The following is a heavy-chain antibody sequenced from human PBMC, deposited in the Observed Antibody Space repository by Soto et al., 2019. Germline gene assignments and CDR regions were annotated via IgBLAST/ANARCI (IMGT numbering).Heavy chain of an antibody. Sequence: GASVKVSCKASGFTFTSSAVQWVRQARGQRLEWIGWIVVGSGNTDYAQKFQERVTITRDMSTSTAYMELSSLRSEDTAVYYCAALSWPRSYYDSIRGNDAAFDIWGQGTMVTVSS. CDR2: IVVGSGNT. D-gene: IGHD3-22*01. CDR3: AALSWPRSYYDSIRGNDAAFDI. CDR1: GFTFTSSA. V-gene: IGHV1-58*01. J-gene: IGHJ3*02.